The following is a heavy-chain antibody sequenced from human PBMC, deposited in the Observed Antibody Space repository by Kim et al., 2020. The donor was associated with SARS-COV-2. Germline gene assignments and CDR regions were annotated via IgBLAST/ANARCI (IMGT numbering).Heavy chain of an antibody. CDR3: AGHGYDILTGYDYGMDV. CDR2: IYHSGST. V-gene: IGHV4-4*02. CDR1: GGSISSSNW. J-gene: IGHJ6*02. D-gene: IGHD3-9*01. Sequence: SETLSLTCAASGGSISSSNWWSWVRQPPGKGLECIGEIYHSGSTNYNQSLKSRVTISVDKSKNQFSLKLSSVTAADTAVYYCAGHGYDILTGYDYGMDVWGQETTVTVSS.